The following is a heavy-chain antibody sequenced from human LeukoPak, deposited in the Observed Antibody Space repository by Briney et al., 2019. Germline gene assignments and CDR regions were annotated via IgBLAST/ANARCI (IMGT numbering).Heavy chain of an antibody. CDR3: ARRTTVRDFDY. J-gene: IGHJ4*02. CDR2: IYYSGST. V-gene: IGHV4-30-4*01. D-gene: IGHD4-17*01. Sequence: PSETLSLTCTVSGGSISSGDYYWSWIRQPPGKGLEWIGYIYYSGSTYYNLSLKSRVTISVDTSKNQFSLKLSSVTAADTAVYYCARRTTVRDFDYWGQGTLVTVSS. CDR1: GGSISSGDYY.